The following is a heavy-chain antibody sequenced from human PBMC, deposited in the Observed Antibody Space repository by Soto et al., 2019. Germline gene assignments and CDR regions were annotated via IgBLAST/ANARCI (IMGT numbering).Heavy chain of an antibody. CDR3: ARIHGYCSSTSCYTGWFDP. CDR2: IDWDDDK. Sequence: SGPTLVNPTQTLTLTCTFSGFSLSTSGMRVSWIRQPPGKALEWLARIDWDDDKFYSTSLKTRLTISKDTSKNQVVLTMTNMDPVDAATYYCARIHGYCSSTSCYTGWFDPWGQGTLVTVSS. D-gene: IGHD2-2*02. V-gene: IGHV2-70*04. J-gene: IGHJ5*02. CDR1: GFSLSTSGMR.